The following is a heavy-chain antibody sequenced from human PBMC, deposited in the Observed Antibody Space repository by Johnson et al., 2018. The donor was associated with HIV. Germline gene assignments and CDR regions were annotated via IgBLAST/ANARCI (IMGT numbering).Heavy chain of an antibody. D-gene: IGHD1-26*01. V-gene: IGHV3-66*01. CDR2: INAGGDT. Sequence: VQLVESGGGLVQSGESLRLSCAASGIIVTGNFMSWVRQAPGKGLEWVSVINAGGDTYYADSVKGRFTISRDKSKNTLSLQMNSLRAEDTAVYYCAREGVVGVNVRGLLGLRWAMWGR. J-gene: IGHJ2*01. CDR3: AREGVVGVNVRGLLGLRWAM. CDR1: GIIVTGNF.